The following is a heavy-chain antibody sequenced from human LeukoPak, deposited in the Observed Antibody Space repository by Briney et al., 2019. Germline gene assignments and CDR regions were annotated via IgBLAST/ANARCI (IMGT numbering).Heavy chain of an antibody. D-gene: IGHD2-21*02. CDR3: AKDGTGCGGDCYSDY. V-gene: IGHV3-23*01. CDR1: GFTFTNYA. CDR2: ISGNGIST. J-gene: IGHJ4*02. Sequence: GGSLRLSCAASGFTFTNYAMSWVRQAPGKGLEWVSGISGNGISTYYADSVKGRFTISRDNSKSTLYLQMDSLRADDTAVYYCAKDGTGCGGDCYSDYWGQGTLVTVSS.